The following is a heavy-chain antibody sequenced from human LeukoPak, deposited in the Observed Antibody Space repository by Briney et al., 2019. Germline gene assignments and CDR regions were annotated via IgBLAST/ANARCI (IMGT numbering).Heavy chain of an antibody. CDR2: IYYSGST. J-gene: IGHJ5*02. D-gene: IGHD3-10*01. V-gene: IGHV4-59*01. CDR3: ARGVITMVRGVTAQYNWFDP. Sequence: SETLSLTCAVYGGSFNDYYWNWIRQPPGKGLEWIGYIYYSGSTNYNPSLKSRVTISVDTSKNQFSLKLSSVTAADTAVYYCARGVITMVRGVTAQYNWFDPWGQGTLVTVSS. CDR1: GGSFNDYY.